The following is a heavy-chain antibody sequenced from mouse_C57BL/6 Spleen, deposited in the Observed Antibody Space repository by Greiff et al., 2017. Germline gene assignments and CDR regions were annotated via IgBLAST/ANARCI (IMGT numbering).Heavy chain of an antibody. V-gene: IGHV14-3*01. CDR3: ATGTAFYAMDY. CDR1: GFNIKNTY. D-gene: IGHD4-1*01. Sequence: EVKLQESVAELVRPGASVKLSCTASGFNIKNTYMPWVKQRPEQGLEWIGRIDPANGNTKYAPKFQGKATITADTSSNTAYLQLSSLTSEDTAIYYCATGTAFYAMDYWGQGTSVTVSS. J-gene: IGHJ4*01. CDR2: IDPANGNT.